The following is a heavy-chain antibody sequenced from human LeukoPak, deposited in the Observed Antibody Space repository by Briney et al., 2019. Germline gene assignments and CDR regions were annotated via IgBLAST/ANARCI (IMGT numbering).Heavy chain of an antibody. J-gene: IGHJ4*02. CDR3: AKGGWFGEFYFDY. CDR2: ISYDGSNK. CDR1: GFTFSSYW. D-gene: IGHD3-10*01. Sequence: GGSLRLSCAASGFTFSSYWMSWVRQAPGKGLEWVALISYDGSNKYYADSVKGRFTISRDNSKNTLYLQMSSLRAEDTALYYCAKGGWFGEFYFDYWGQGTLVTVSS. V-gene: IGHV3-30*18.